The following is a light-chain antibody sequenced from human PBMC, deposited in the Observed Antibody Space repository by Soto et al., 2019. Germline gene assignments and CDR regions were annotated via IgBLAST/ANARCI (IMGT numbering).Light chain of an antibody. CDR2: DAS. J-gene: IGKJ4*01. CDR3: QQHDTLPLT. V-gene: IGKV1-13*02. Sequence: AIQLTQSPSSLSASTGDRVAISCRASQGIKSALVWYQQKPGKSPKLLVYDASSLEGGVPSRFSGSGSGTDITLTISSLQPEELAINYCQQHDTLPLTFGGGTKVEIK. CDR1: QGIKSA.